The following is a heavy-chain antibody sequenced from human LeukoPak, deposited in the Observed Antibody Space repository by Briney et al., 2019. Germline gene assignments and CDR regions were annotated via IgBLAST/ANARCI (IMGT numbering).Heavy chain of an antibody. CDR3: ARWDSSGCLDY. Sequence: KPGGSLRLSCAASGLTFSDYYMSWIRQAPGKGLEWVSYISSSGTTIYYADSVKGRFTISRDNAKNSLCLQMNSLRAEDTAVYFCARWDSSGCLDYWGQGTLVTVSS. D-gene: IGHD3-22*01. CDR1: GLTFSDYY. J-gene: IGHJ4*02. V-gene: IGHV3-11*01. CDR2: ISSSGTTI.